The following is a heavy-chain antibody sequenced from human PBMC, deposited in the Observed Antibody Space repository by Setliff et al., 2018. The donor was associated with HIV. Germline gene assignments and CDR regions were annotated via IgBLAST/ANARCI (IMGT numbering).Heavy chain of an antibody. CDR2: IYTSGTT. CDR3: AIGDEYPGVFQS. D-gene: IGHD2-2*01. J-gene: IGHJ5*02. Sequence: PSETLSLTCAVSSASISNYHWSWIRQTPGKGLEWIGSIYTSGTTNYNPSLEGRITTSVDLSKNHFSLNLRSVTAADTAVYYCAIGDEYPGVFQSWGQGKVVTVSS. V-gene: IGHV4-4*09. CDR1: SASISNYH.